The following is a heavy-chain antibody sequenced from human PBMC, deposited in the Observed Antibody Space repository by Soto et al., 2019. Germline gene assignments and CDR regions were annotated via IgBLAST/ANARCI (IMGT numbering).Heavy chain of an antibody. CDR1: GFTFSSYS. CDR2: ISGTSSYI. CDR3: ARDSHGDYYFDY. Sequence: EVQLVESGGGLVKPGGSLRLSCAASGFTFSSYSMNWVRQAPGKGLEWVSSISGTSSYIYYADSVKGRFTITRDNARNSLYLQMNSLRAEDTAVYHCARDSHGDYYFDYWGQGTLVTVSS. D-gene: IGHD4-17*01. J-gene: IGHJ4*02. V-gene: IGHV3-21*01.